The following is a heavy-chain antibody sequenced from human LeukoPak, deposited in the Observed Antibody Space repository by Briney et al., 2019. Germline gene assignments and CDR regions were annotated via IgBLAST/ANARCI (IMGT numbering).Heavy chain of an antibody. CDR1: GYTFTSYY. J-gene: IGHJ6*02. CDR3: ARKVCSGGSCYSEDYYYGMDV. D-gene: IGHD2-15*01. Sequence: ASVKVSCKASGYTFTSYYMHWVRQAPGQGLEWMGIINPSGGSTSYAQKFQGRVTMTRDTSTSTVYMELSSLRSEDTAVYYCARKVCSGGSCYSEDYYYGMDVWGQGTTVTVSS. V-gene: IGHV1-46*01. CDR2: INPSGGST.